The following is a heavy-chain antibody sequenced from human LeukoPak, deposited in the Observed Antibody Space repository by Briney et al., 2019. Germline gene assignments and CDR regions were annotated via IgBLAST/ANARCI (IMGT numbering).Heavy chain of an antibody. CDR2: INPNSGGT. D-gene: IGHD3-10*01. CDR3: ASLRGGFGELLVDI. V-gene: IGHV1-2*02. J-gene: IGHJ3*02. CDR1: GYTFTGYY. Sequence: EGSVKVSCKASGYTFTGYYMHWVRQAPGQGLEWMGWINPNSGGTNYAQKFQGRVTMTRDTSISTAYMELSRLRSDDTAVYYCASLRGGFGELLVDIWGQGTMVTVSS.